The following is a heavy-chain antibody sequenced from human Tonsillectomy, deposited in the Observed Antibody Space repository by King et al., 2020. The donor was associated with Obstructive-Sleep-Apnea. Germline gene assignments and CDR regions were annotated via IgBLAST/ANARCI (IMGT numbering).Heavy chain of an antibody. J-gene: IGHJ4*02. CDR3: AKEHRIQLRLPIDS. CDR1: GGSISSSGYY. CDR2: IYYSGST. D-gene: IGHD5-18*01. V-gene: IGHV4-39*07. Sequence: QLQLQESGPGLVKPSETLSLTCTVSGGSISSSGYYWGWIRQPPGKGLEWIGAIYYSGSTYYNPSLKSRVTISVDTSKNQFSLKLSSVTAADTAVYYCAKEHRIQLRLPIDSWGQGILVTVSS.